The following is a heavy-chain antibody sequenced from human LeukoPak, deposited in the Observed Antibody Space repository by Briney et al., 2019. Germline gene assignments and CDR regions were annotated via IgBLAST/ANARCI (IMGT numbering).Heavy chain of an antibody. Sequence: SETLSLTCAVYGGSFSGYYWSWIRQPPGKGLEWIGEINHSGSTNYNPSLKSRVTISVDTSKNQFSLKLSSVTAADTAVYYCARDSPPYYYDSSGLDYWGQGTLVTVSS. V-gene: IGHV4-34*01. CDR3: ARDSPPYYYDSSGLDY. D-gene: IGHD3-22*01. CDR1: GGSFSGYY. J-gene: IGHJ4*02. CDR2: INHSGST.